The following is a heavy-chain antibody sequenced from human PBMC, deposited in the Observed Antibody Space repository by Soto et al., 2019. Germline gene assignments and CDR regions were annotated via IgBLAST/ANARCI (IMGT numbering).Heavy chain of an antibody. CDR1: GGSVSSGSYY. V-gene: IGHV4-61*01. CDR3: ARVKFKSGSGSYLSYGMDV. Sequence: SETLSLTCTVSGGSVSSGSYYWSWIRQPPGKGLEWIGYIYYSGSTNYNPSLKSRVTISVDTSKNQFSLKLSSVTAADTAVYYCARVKFKSGSGSYLSYGMDVWGQGTTVTVSS. CDR2: IYYSGST. J-gene: IGHJ6*02. D-gene: IGHD3-10*01.